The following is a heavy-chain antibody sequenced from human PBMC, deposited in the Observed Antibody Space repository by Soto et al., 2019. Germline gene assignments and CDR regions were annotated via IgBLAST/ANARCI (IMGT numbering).Heavy chain of an antibody. J-gene: IGHJ5*02. Sequence: PSETLSLTSFVSGGSVTSGSYCWTWIRQPPGKGLEWVGYIYHSGSTNYNPSLESRVTISVDTSKNQFSLKVRSVTAADTAVYYCAREVVTSIGWFDPWGQGTLVTVSS. CDR2: IYHSGST. CDR3: AREVVTSIGWFDP. D-gene: IGHD2-21*02. CDR1: GGSVTSGSYC. V-gene: IGHV4-61*01.